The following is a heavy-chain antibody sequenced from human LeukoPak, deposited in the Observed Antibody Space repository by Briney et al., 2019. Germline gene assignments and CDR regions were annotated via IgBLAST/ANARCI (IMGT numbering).Heavy chain of an antibody. D-gene: IGHD1-26*01. V-gene: IGHV3-48*04. J-gene: IGHJ5*02. CDR2: ISSSSSTI. CDR3: ARGGGSYWKVGYNWFDP. CDR1: GFTFSSYS. Sequence: GGSLRLSCAASGFTFSSYSMNWVRQAPGQGLEWVSYISSSSSTIYYADSVKGRFTISRDNPKNPLYLQMNSLRAEDTAVYYCARGGGSYWKVGYNWFDPWGQGTLVTVSS.